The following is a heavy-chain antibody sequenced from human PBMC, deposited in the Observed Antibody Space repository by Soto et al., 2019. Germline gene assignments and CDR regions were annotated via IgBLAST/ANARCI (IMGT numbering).Heavy chain of an antibody. CDR1: GGTFSSYA. J-gene: IGHJ4*02. CDR3: ARCQYYDSSGYYYLYFDY. CDR2: IIPIFGTA. V-gene: IGHV1-69*13. Sequence: SVKVSCKASGGTFSSYAISWVRQAPGQGLEWMGGIIPIFGTANYAQKFQGRVTITADESTSTAYMELSSLRSEDTAVYYCARCQYYDSSGYYYLYFDYWGQGTLVTVSS. D-gene: IGHD3-22*01.